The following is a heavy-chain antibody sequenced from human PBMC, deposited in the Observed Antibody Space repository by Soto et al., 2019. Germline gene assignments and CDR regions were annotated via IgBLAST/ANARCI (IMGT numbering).Heavy chain of an antibody. CDR2: INHSGST. V-gene: IGHV4-34*01. CDR1: GGSFSGYY. Sequence: QVQLQQWGAGLLKPSETLSLTCAVYGGSFSGYYWSWIRQPPGKGLESIGEINHSGSTNYNPSLKSRVTTSVDTFKNQFSLKLSSVTAADMAVYYCARGPLCSGGACYYGMDVWGQGTTVTVSS. CDR3: ARGPLCSGGACYYGMDV. D-gene: IGHD2-15*01. J-gene: IGHJ6*02.